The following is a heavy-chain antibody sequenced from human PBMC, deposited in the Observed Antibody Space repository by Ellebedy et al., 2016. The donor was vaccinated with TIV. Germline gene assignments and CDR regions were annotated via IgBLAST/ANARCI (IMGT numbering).Heavy chain of an antibody. J-gene: IGHJ3*02. Sequence: GESLKISCAASGFTVSHNYMTWVRQAPGKGLEWASIIYSDGTTSYADSVKGRFTVSRHNSRNMLYLQMNSLRTEDTAVYYCARERHTMVTFCAFDIWGQGTLVTASS. D-gene: IGHD5-18*01. V-gene: IGHV3-53*04. CDR3: ARERHTMVTFCAFDI. CDR2: IYSDGTT. CDR1: GFTVSHNY.